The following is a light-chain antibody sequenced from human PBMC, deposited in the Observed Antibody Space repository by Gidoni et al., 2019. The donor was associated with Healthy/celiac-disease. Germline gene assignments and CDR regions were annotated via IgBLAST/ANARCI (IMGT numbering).Light chain of an antibody. Sequence: QSALTQPRSVAGSPGQSVTISCTGTSSDVGGYNYVSWYQQHQGKAPKLMIYDVSKRPSGVPDRFSGSKSGNTASLTISWLQAEDEADYYCCSYAGSYTLVFGGGTKLTVL. CDR3: CSYAGSYTLV. CDR1: SSDVGGYNY. V-gene: IGLV2-11*01. CDR2: DVS. J-gene: IGLJ3*02.